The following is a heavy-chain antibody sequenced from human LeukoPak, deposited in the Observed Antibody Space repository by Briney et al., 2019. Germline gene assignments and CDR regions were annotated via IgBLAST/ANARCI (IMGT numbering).Heavy chain of an antibody. D-gene: IGHD5-18*01. CDR1: GFTFSGYN. CDR3: ARDLGGYSYGSHFDY. V-gene: IGHV3-21*01. J-gene: IGHJ4*02. Sequence: PGGSLRLSCAASGFTFSGYNMNWVRQAPGKGLEWDSSITSGSSYICYADSVKGRFTISRDNAKNSLYLQMNSLRAEDTAVYYCARDLGGYSYGSHFDYWGQGTLVTVSS. CDR2: ITSGSSYI.